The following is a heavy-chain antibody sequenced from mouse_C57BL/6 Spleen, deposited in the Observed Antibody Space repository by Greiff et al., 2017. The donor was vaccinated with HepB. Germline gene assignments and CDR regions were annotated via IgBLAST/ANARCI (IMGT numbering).Heavy chain of an antibody. D-gene: IGHD2-3*01. V-gene: IGHV1-54*01. CDR2: INPGSGGT. CDR3: AREPYDLYYFDY. CDR1: GYAFTNYL. J-gene: IGHJ2*01. Sequence: QVQLKQSGAELVRPGTSVKVSCKASGYAFTNYLIEWVKQRPGQGLEWIGVINPGSGGTNYNEKFKGKATLTADKSSSTAYMQLSSLTSEDSAVYFCAREPYDLYYFDYWGQGTTLTVSS.